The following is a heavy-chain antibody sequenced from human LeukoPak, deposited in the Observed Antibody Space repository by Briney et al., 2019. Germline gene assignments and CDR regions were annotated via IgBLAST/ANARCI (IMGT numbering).Heavy chain of an antibody. V-gene: IGHV1-2*02. D-gene: IGHD5-12*01. CDR2: INPNSGGT. CDR3: ARIPFTEASGYDSDFDY. J-gene: IGHJ4*02. CDR1: GYTLTGYY. Sequence: ASVKVSCKASGYTLTGYYMHWVRQAPGQGLEWMGWINPNSGGTNYAQKFQGRVTMTRDTSISTAYMELSRLRSDDTAVYYCARIPFTEASGYDSDFDYWGQGTLVTVSS.